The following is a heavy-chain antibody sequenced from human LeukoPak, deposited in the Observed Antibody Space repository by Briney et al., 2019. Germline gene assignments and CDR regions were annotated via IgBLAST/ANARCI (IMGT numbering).Heavy chain of an antibody. Sequence: ASVKVSCKASGYTFTSYDINWVRQATGQGLEWMGWMNPNSGNTNYAQKLQGRVTMTTDTSTSTAYMELRSLRSDDTAVYYCAREIGNWFDPWGQGTLVTVSS. V-gene: IGHV1-18*01. J-gene: IGHJ5*02. CDR3: AREIGNWFDP. D-gene: IGHD3-22*01. CDR2: MNPNSGNT. CDR1: GYTFTSYD.